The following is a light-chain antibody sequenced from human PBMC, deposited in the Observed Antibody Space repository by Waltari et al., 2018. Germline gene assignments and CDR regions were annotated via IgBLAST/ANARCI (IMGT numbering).Light chain of an antibody. V-gene: IGKV2-30*01. Sequence: DVVLTQSPLSLPVTLGQPASISCWSSQSLVSSDGNTYFNWFQQRPGQTPRRLLYKVSNRDSGVPDRFSGSGSGTDFTRGISRVVAGDVGVYYCMQGTHWPWTFGQGTTVEIK. CDR2: KVS. CDR1: QSLVSSDGNTY. J-gene: IGKJ1*01. CDR3: MQGTHWPWT.